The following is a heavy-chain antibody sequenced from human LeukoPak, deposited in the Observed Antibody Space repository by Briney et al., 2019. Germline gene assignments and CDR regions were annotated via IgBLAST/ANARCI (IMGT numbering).Heavy chain of an antibody. Sequence: SVTVSCKASGGTFSSYAISWVRQAPGQGLEWMGGIIPLFGTPNSAQKFQGRVTITADESTSTAYMELSRLRAEDTAVYYCASLTGTTRGGYYYYYGMDVWGKGTTVTVSS. CDR1: GGTFSSYA. CDR2: IIPLFGTP. J-gene: IGHJ6*04. D-gene: IGHD1-20*01. CDR3: ASLTGTTRGGYYYYYGMDV. V-gene: IGHV1-69*01.